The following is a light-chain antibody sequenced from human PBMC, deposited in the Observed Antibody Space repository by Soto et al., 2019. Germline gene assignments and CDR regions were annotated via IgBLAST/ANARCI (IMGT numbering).Light chain of an antibody. CDR3: PQYNQWPLS. Sequence: IVMTQSPATLSVSPGEGATLSCRASETISRDLAWYQQKPGQSPRLLIFGAFTRATGVPVMFSGSGSGTEFTLTVSSLQSEDVAVYFCPQYNQWPLSFGGGTRVEIK. CDR1: ETISRD. CDR2: GAF. V-gene: IGKV3D-15*01. J-gene: IGKJ4*01.